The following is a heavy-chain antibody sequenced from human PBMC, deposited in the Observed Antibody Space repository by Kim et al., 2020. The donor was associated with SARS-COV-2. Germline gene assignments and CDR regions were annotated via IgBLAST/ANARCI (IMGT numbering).Heavy chain of an antibody. CDR1: GLTFGSYA. Sequence: GGSLRLSCAASGLTFGSYAMTWVRQAPGKGLEWVSSISRTGGTTYYADSVKGRFTISRDNSKSTLYLQMNSLRVEDTAIYFCARDNRNNWNDYGDAFDIWGQGTTVTVSS. CDR3: ARDNRNNWNDYGDAFDI. J-gene: IGHJ3*02. D-gene: IGHD1-20*01. CDR2: ISRTGGTT. V-gene: IGHV3-23*01.